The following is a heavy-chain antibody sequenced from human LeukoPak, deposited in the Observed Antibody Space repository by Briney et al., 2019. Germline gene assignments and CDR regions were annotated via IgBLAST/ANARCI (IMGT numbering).Heavy chain of an antibody. CDR3: TTGAWIQLWLADY. D-gene: IGHD5-18*01. J-gene: IGHJ4*02. CDR2: IKSKADGGTT. V-gene: IGHV3-15*01. Sequence: GGSLRLSCAASGFTSSNAWMSWVRQAPGKGLEWVGRIKSKADGGTTDYAAPVKGRFTISRDDSKTTLYLQMNSLKGEDTAVYYCTTGAWIQLWLADYWGRGTLVTVSS. CDR1: GFTSSNAW.